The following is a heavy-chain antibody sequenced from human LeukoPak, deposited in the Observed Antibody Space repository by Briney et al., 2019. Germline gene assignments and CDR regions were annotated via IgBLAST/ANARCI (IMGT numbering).Heavy chain of an antibody. D-gene: IGHD3-10*01. CDR3: AGQYYYGSGSYYPFDY. J-gene: IGHJ4*02. CDR2: IYHSGST. V-gene: IGHV4-38-2*01. Sequence: SETLSLTCAVSGYSSSSGYYWGWIRQPPGKGLEWIGSIYHSGSTYYNPSLKSRVTISVDTSKNQFSLKLSSVTAADTAVYYCAGQYYYGSGSYYPFDYWGQGTLVTVSS. CDR1: GYSSSSGYY.